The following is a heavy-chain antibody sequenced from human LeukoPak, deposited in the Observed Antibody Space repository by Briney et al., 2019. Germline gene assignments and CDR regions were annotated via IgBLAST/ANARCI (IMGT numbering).Heavy chain of an antibody. CDR3: ARGGHDFWSGYYVYYGMDV. D-gene: IGHD3-3*01. V-gene: IGHV3-7*03. Sequence: GGSLRLSCAASGFTFSSYWMSWVRQAPGKGLEWVANIKQDGSEKYYVDSVKGRFTISRDNAKNSLYLQMNSLRAEDTAVYYCARGGHDFWSGYYVYYGMDVWGQGTTVTVSS. CDR1: GFTFSSYW. CDR2: IKQDGSEK. J-gene: IGHJ6*02.